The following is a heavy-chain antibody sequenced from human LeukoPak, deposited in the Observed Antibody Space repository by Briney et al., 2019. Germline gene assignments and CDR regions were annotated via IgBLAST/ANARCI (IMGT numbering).Heavy chain of an antibody. CDR3: ARGHRDGYNFFDY. CDR2: IYSGGST. CDR1: RFTVSSNY. J-gene: IGHJ4*02. D-gene: IGHD5-24*01. Sequence: GGSLRLSCAASRFTVSSNYMSWVRQAPGKGLEWVSVIYSGGSTYYADSVKGRFTISRDNSKNTLYLQMNSLRAEDTAVYYCARGHRDGYNFFDYWGQGTLVTVSS. V-gene: IGHV3-66*01.